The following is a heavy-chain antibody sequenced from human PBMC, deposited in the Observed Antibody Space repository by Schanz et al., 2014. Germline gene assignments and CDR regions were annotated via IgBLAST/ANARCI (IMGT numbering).Heavy chain of an antibody. J-gene: IGHJ4*02. D-gene: IGHD6-19*01. CDR1: GFSFSDYA. Sequence: QVQLVESGGGVVQPGRSLRLSCAASGFSFSDYAMHWVRQAPGKGLEWVAAISLDGSTKYYTDSVRGRFTISRDNSKNTLYVQMNSLTAEDTALYYCARSDGSGWRFLYCLDYWGQGSLVTVSS. CDR2: ISLDGSTK. CDR3: ARSDGSGWRFLYCLDY. V-gene: IGHV3-30*04.